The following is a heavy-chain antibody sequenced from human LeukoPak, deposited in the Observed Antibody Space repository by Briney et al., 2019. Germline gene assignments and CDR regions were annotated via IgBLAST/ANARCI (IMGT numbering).Heavy chain of an antibody. Sequence: SVKVSCKASGGTFSSYAISWVRQAPGQGLEWMGGIIPIFGTANYAQKFQGRVTITADKSTSTAYMELSSLRSEDTAVYYCARSDIPGGYYYYGMDVRGKGSTVTVSS. V-gene: IGHV1-69*06. D-gene: IGHD3-9*01. J-gene: IGHJ6*04. CDR2: IIPIFGTA. CDR3: ARSDIPGGYYYYGMDV. CDR1: GGTFSSYA.